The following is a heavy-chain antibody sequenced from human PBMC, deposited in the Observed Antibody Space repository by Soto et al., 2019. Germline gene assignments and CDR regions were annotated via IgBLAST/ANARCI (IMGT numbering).Heavy chain of an antibody. CDR2: ISSSGSTI. J-gene: IGHJ6*02. CDR1: GFTFSSYE. CDR3: ARDGPVGELLSPIYYYGMDV. D-gene: IGHD3-10*01. V-gene: IGHV3-48*03. Sequence: QSGGSLRLSCAASGFTFSSYEMNWVRQAPGKGLEWVSYISSSGSTIYYADSVKGRFTISRDNAKNSLYLQMNSLRAEDTAVYYCARDGPVGELLSPIYYYGMDVWGQGTTVTVSS.